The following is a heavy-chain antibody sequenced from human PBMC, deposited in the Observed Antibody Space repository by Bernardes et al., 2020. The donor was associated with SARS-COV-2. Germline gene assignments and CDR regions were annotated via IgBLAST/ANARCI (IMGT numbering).Heavy chain of an antibody. V-gene: IGHV4-4*02. J-gene: IGHJ4*02. CDR1: GDSITRHSW. CDR3: VRNGYYSLDS. CDR2: IHHDGNI. D-gene: IGHD1-1*01. Sequence: SATLSLTCTVSGDSITRHSWWSWVRQSPEKGLEWIGEIHHDGNINYGPSLKSRVTLLVDTSKNQFSLRLSSVTAADTAFYYCVRNGYYSLDSWGQGTLVTVSS.